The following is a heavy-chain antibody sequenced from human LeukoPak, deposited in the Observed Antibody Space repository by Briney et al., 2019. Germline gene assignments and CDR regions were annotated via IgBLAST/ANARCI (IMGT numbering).Heavy chain of an antibody. D-gene: IGHD2-2*01. J-gene: IGHJ4*02. CDR3: AKAAPSGGYCSSTSCYGGFDY. CDR1: GFTFSSYA. CDR2: ISGSGGST. Sequence: GGSLRHSCAASGFTFSSYAMSWVRQAPGKGLEWVSAISGSGGSTYYADSVKGRFTISRDNSKNTLYLQMNSLRAEDTAVYYCAKAAPSGGYCSSTSCYGGFDYWGQGTLVTVSS. V-gene: IGHV3-23*01.